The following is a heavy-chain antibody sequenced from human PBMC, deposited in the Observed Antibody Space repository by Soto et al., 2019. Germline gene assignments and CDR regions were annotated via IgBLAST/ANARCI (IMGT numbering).Heavy chain of an antibody. CDR1: GFTFSNYE. V-gene: IGHV3-48*03. Sequence: SGWSLRLSCAASGFTFSNYEMNWVRQAPGKGLEWVSYISSSGSTMYYAESVKGRFTISRDNAKNSLYLQMSSLRAEDTAVHYCAGERTPDAFDIWGQGTMVTLSS. D-gene: IGHD2-15*01. J-gene: IGHJ3*02. CDR3: AGERTPDAFDI. CDR2: ISSSGSTM.